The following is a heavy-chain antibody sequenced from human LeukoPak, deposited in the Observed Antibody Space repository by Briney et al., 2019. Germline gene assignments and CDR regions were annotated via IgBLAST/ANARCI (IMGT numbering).Heavy chain of an antibody. Sequence: GGSLRLSFEASGFIFSRDSMNWVRQAPGKGLEWVAVISYDGSNKYYADSVKGRFTISRDNSKNTLYLQMNSLRAEDTAVYYCAREGAQMTTVVMEAFDIWGQGTMVTVSS. CDR1: GFIFSRDS. CDR2: ISYDGSNK. CDR3: AREGAQMTTVVMEAFDI. V-gene: IGHV3-30*03. D-gene: IGHD4-23*01. J-gene: IGHJ3*02.